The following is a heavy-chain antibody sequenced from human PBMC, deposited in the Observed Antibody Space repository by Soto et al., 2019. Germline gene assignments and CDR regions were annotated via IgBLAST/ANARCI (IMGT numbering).Heavy chain of an antibody. Sequence: TGGSLRLSCAASGFIFSNYGVHWVRQAPGKGLEWVAVISYDGTNKHYADSVKGRFTISRDNSKNTVYLQMNNLRAEDTAVFYCARDSSTIVLVPAFDYWGQGTLVTVSS. V-gene: IGHV3-30*03. CDR2: ISYDGTNK. D-gene: IGHD2-2*01. CDR1: GFIFSNYG. CDR3: ARDSSTIVLVPAFDY. J-gene: IGHJ4*02.